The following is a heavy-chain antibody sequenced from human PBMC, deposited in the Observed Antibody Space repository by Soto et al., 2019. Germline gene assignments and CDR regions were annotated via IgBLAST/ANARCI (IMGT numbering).Heavy chain of an antibody. CDR2: IYPGDSDT. CDR3: ARVSGSSKSADYYYGMDV. V-gene: IGHV5-51*01. CDR1: GYSFTGYW. J-gene: IGHJ6*02. D-gene: IGHD6-6*01. Sequence: GESLEISCKGSGYSFTGYWLCWVRQMPWKGLEWMGIIYPGDSDTRYSPSFQGQVTISADKSISTAYLQWSSLKASHTAMYYCARVSGSSKSADYYYGMDVWGQGTTVTVSS.